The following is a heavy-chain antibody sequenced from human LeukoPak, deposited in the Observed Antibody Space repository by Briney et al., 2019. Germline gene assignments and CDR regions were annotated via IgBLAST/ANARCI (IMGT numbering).Heavy chain of an antibody. Sequence: SETLSLTCAVYGGSFSGYYWSWIRQPPGKGLEWIGEINHSGSTDYNPSLKSRVTISVDTSKNQFSLKLSSVTAADTAVYYCARVPYCSGGSCYPHYYYGMDVWGQGTTVTVSS. CDR3: ARVPYCSGGSCYPHYYYGMDV. V-gene: IGHV4-34*01. J-gene: IGHJ6*02. CDR1: GGSFSGYY. D-gene: IGHD2-15*01. CDR2: INHSGST.